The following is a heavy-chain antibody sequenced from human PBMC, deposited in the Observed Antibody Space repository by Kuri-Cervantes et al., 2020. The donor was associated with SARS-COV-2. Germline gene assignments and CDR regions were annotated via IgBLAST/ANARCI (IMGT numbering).Heavy chain of an antibody. D-gene: IGHD3-16*02. CDR1: GGTFSSYA. V-gene: IGHV1-69*13. CDR3: AEGAYDYVWGSYRHPPPLLF. CDR2: IIPIFGTA. J-gene: IGHJ4*02. Sequence: SVKVSCKASGGTFSSYAISWVRQAPGQGLGWMGRIIPIFGTANYAQKFQGRVTITADESTSTAYMELSSLRSEDTAVYYCAEGAYDYVWGSYRHPPPLLFWGQGTLVTVSS.